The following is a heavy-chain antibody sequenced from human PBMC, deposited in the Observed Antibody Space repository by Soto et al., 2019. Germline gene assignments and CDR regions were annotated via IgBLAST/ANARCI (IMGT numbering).Heavy chain of an antibody. CDR3: ARGPGGPKGYFDL. CDR1: GYTFTSYA. CDR2: INAGNGNT. D-gene: IGHD3-10*01. V-gene: IGHV1-3*01. Sequence: QVQLVQSGAEVKKPGASVKVSCKASGYTFTSYAMHWVRQAPGQRLEWMGWINAGNGNTKYSQKFQGRVTITRDTSASTAYMALSSLRSEDTAVYYCARGPGGPKGYFDLWGRGTLVTVSS. J-gene: IGHJ2*01.